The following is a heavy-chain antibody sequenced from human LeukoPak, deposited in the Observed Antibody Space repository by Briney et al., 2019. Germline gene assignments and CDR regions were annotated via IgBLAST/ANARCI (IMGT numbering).Heavy chain of an antibody. V-gene: IGHV1-46*01. D-gene: IGHD3-9*01. CDR1: GYTFTSHY. CDR3: ARPDYDILTGYYRDDY. CDR2: INPSGGST. J-gene: IGHJ4*02. Sequence: ASVKVSCKSSGYTFTSHYMHWVRQAPGQGLEWMGIINPSGGSTSYAQKFQGRVTITADESTSTAYMELSSLRSEDTAVYYCARPDYDILTGYYRDDYWGQGTLVTVSS.